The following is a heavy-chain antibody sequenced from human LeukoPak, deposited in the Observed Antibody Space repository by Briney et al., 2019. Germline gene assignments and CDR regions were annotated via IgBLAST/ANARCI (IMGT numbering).Heavy chain of an antibody. V-gene: IGHV1-69*13. CDR2: IIPIFGTA. CDR3: AGVDTAMVNFDY. J-gene: IGHJ4*02. CDR1: GGTFSSYA. D-gene: IGHD5-18*01. Sequence: ASVKVSCKASGGTFSSYAISWVRQAPGQGLEWMGGIIPIFGTANYAQKFQGRVTITADESTSTAYMELSSLRSEDTAVYCCAGVDTAMVNFDYWGQGTLVTVSS.